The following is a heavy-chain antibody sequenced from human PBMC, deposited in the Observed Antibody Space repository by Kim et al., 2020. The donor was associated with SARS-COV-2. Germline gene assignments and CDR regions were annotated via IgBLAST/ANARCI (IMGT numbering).Heavy chain of an antibody. D-gene: IGHD3-3*01. CDR1: GFTFSSYA. CDR3: AKPQDYDFWSGYSFDY. V-gene: IGHV3-23*01. Sequence: GGSLRLSCAASGFTFSSYAMSWVRQAPGKGLEWVSAISGSGGSTYYADSVKGRFTISRDNSKNTLYLQMNSLRAEDTAVYYCAKPQDYDFWSGYSFDYWGQGTLVTVSS. CDR2: ISGSGGST. J-gene: IGHJ4*02.